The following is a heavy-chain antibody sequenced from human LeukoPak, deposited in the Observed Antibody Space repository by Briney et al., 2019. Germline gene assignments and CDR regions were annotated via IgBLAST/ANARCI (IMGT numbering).Heavy chain of an antibody. CDR3: ARGRGWGTFDI. J-gene: IGHJ3*02. CDR1: GFTFSSYD. CDR2: IGTAGDT. D-gene: IGHD3-10*01. V-gene: IGHV3-13*04. Sequence: GGSLRLSCAASGFTFSSYDMHWVRQGTGKGLEWVSAIGTAGDTYYPGSVKGRFTTSRENAKNSLYLQMNSLRVGDTVVYYCARGRGWGTFDIWGQGTMVTVSS.